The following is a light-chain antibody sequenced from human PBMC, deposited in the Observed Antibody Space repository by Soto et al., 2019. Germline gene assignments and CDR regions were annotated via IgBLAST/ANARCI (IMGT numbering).Light chain of an antibody. Sequence: QSALTQPASVSGSPGQSITISCTGTSSDVGTYNYVSWYQQHPGKAPKLMIYEVSNRPSGISNRFSGSKSGNTASLTISGLQAEDEADYYCSSYRSSSTLDYVFGTGNKVTVL. CDR1: SSDVGTYNY. CDR2: EVS. CDR3: SSYRSSSTLDYV. V-gene: IGLV2-14*01. J-gene: IGLJ1*01.